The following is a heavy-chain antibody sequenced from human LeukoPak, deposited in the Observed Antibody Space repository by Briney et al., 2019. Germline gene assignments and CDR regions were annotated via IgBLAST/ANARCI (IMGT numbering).Heavy chain of an antibody. CDR2: IFTRGST. V-gene: IGHV4-61*02. Sequence: SETLSLTCTVSGGSISSGSYYWTWIRQPAGKGPEWIGRIFTRGSTNYNPSLKSRVTISVDTSKNQFSLKLSSVTAADTAVHYCARLLRFFGTGYYYGRDVRGQGTTVTVSS. CDR1: GGSISSGSYY. D-gene: IGHD3-3*01. J-gene: IGHJ6*02. CDR3: ARLLRFFGTGYYYGRDV.